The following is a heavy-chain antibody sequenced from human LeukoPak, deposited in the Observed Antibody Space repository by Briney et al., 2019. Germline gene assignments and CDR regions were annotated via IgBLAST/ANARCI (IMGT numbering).Heavy chain of an antibody. CDR1: GGSISSGSYY. Sequence: SQTLSLTCTVSGGSISSGSYYWSWIRQPAGKGLEWIGRIYSSSGSTNYNPSLKSRVTISVDTSKNQFSLKLSSVTAADTAVYYCARRSPDYYGSGSYSLWGQGILVTVSS. CDR2: IYSSSGST. D-gene: IGHD3-10*01. V-gene: IGHV4-61*02. J-gene: IGHJ4*02. CDR3: ARRSPDYYGSGSYSL.